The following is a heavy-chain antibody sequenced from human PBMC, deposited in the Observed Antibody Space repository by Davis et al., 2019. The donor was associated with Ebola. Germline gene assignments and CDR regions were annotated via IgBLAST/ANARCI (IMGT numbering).Heavy chain of an antibody. V-gene: IGHV3-23*01. J-gene: IGHJ6*04. CDR1: GFTFSSYA. CDR3: ARSGLSFGVVKYHYGMDV. D-gene: IGHD3-3*01. Sequence: GESLKISCAASGFTFSSYAMSWVRQVPGKGLEWVSAISGSGGSTYYADSVKGRFTISRDNSKKTMYLQMNSLRAEDTAVYYCARSGLSFGVVKYHYGMDVWGKGTTVTVSS. CDR2: ISGSGGST.